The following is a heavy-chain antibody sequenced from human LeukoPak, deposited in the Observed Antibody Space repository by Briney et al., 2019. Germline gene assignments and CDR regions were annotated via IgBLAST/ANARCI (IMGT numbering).Heavy chain of an antibody. Sequence: KPGGSLRLSCAASGFPFSSYYVNWVRQAPGKGLEWVSSISGIGSYIYYADSVKGRFTISRDNAENSLYLQMNSLRAEDTAMYYCARAGYCGSTNCYFSFWGQGTLVTVSS. CDR1: GFPFSSYY. J-gene: IGHJ4*02. CDR2: ISGIGSYI. CDR3: ARAGYCGSTNCYFSF. D-gene: IGHD2-2*03. V-gene: IGHV3-21*01.